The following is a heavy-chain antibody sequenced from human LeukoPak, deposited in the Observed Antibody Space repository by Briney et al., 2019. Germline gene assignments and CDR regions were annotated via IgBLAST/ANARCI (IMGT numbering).Heavy chain of an antibody. D-gene: IGHD2-2*01. CDR1: GYTFTSYD. CDR3: ARGATLNIVVVPAANDY. CDR2: MNPNSGNT. J-gene: IGHJ4*02. Sequence: ASVKVSCKASGYTFTSYDINWVRQATGRGLEWMGWMNPNSGNTGYAQKFQGRVTMTRNTSISTAYMELSSLRSEDTAVYYCARGATLNIVVVPAANDYWGQGTLVTVSS. V-gene: IGHV1-8*01.